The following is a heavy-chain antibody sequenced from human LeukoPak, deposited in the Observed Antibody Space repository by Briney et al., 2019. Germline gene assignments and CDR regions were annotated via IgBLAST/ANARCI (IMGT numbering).Heavy chain of an antibody. Sequence: PGRSLRLSCAASGFTFSSYGMDWVRQAPGKGLQWVAVIWSDGNRQYYADSVKGRFTISRDNSRNTVYLQMNSPRAEDTAVYYCARLGSSWTFDYWGQGALVTVSS. CDR1: GFTFSSYG. CDR2: IWSDGNRQ. D-gene: IGHD6-13*01. CDR3: ARLGSSWTFDY. J-gene: IGHJ4*02. V-gene: IGHV3-33*01.